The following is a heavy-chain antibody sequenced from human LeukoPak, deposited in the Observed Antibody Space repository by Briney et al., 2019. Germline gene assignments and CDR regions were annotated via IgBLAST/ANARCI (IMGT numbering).Heavy chain of an antibody. J-gene: IGHJ4*02. Sequence: ASVKVSCKASGYTFTSNYEHWVRQAPGQGLEWVGMIYPRDGSTSYAQKFQGRVIVSRDTSTSTVHMELSGLRSEDTAVYYCARDQEGFDYWGQGTLVTVSS. CDR3: ARDQEGFDY. CDR2: IYPRDGST. CDR1: GYTFTSNY. V-gene: IGHV1-46*01.